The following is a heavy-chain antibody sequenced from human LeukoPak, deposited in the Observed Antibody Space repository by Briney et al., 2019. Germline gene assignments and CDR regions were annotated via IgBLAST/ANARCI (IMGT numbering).Heavy chain of an antibody. Sequence: GGSLRLSCAASGFTFSNYEMNWIRQAPGKGLEWVSYISSSGSTIYYADSVKGRFTISRDNAKNSLFLQMNSLRAEDTAVYYCAKRGYSYSFDYWGQGTLVTVSS. V-gene: IGHV3-48*03. CDR1: GFTFSNYE. J-gene: IGHJ4*02. CDR2: ISSSGSTI. D-gene: IGHD5-18*01. CDR3: AKRGYSYSFDY.